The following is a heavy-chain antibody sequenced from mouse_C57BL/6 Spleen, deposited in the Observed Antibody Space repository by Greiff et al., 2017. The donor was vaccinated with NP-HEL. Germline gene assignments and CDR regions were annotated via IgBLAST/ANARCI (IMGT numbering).Heavy chain of an antibody. CDR2: INPSNGGT. CDR1: GYTFTSYW. J-gene: IGHJ4*01. Sequence: QVQLQQPGTELVKPGASVKLSCKASGYTFTSYWMHWVKQRPGQGLEWIGNINPSNGGTNYNEKFKSKATLTVDKSSSTDYMQLSSLTSEDSAVYYCAREGSTMITTDFYAMDYWGQGTSVTVSS. CDR3: AREGSTMITTDFYAMDY. V-gene: IGHV1-53*01. D-gene: IGHD2-4*01.